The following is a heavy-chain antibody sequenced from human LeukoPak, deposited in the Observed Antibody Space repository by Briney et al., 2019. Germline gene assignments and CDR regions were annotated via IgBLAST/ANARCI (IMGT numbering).Heavy chain of an antibody. CDR2: IYYSGST. J-gene: IGHJ5*02. CDR1: GGSISSYY. V-gene: IGHV4-59*01. CDR3: ARDPRGWFDP. Sequence: SETLSLTCTVPGGSISSYYWSWIRQPPGKGLEWIGYIYYSGSTNYNPSLKSRVTISVDTSKNQFSLKLSSVTAADTAVYYCARDPRGWFDPWGQGTLVTVSS. D-gene: IGHD3-10*01.